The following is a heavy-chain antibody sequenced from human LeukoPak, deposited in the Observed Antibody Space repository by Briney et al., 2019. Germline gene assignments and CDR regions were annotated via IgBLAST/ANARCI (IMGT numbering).Heavy chain of an antibody. V-gene: IGHV6-1*01. CDR1: GDSVSSNSVT. Sequence: SQTLSLTCAISGDSVSSNSVTWNWIRQSPSRGLEWLGRTYYRSTWYNDYAVSVRGRITVNPDTSKNQFSLHLDSVIPEDTAVYYCARRLTQYDCFDPWGQGILVTVSS. D-gene: IGHD2-2*01. J-gene: IGHJ5*02. CDR3: ARRLTQYDCFDP. CDR2: TYYRSTWYN.